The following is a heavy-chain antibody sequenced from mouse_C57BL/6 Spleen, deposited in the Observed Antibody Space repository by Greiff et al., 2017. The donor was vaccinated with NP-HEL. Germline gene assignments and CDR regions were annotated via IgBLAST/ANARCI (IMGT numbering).Heavy chain of an antibody. CDR2: IYPGDGDT. J-gene: IGHJ2*01. CDR3: ARGVGTGYYFDY. V-gene: IGHV1-82*01. Sequence: LQESGPELVKPGASVKISCKASGYAFSSSWMNWVKQRPGKGLEWIGRIYPGDGDTNYNGQFKGKATLTADKSSCTAYMQLSSLTSEDSAVYFCARGVGTGYYFDYWGQGTTLTVSS. D-gene: IGHD3-1*01. CDR1: GYAFSSSW.